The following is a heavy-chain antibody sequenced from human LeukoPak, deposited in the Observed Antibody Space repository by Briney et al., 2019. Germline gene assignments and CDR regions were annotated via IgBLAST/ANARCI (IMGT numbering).Heavy chain of an antibody. D-gene: IGHD6-13*01. Sequence: ARSLRLSCAASGFTFDDYAMHWVRQAPGKGLEWVSGITWNSGNIVYADSVKGRFTISRDNAKNSLYLQMDSLRAEDTALYYCAKDTPGMGFDYWGQGTPVTVTS. V-gene: IGHV3-9*01. CDR3: AKDTPGMGFDY. CDR2: ITWNSGNI. CDR1: GFTFDDYA. J-gene: IGHJ4*02.